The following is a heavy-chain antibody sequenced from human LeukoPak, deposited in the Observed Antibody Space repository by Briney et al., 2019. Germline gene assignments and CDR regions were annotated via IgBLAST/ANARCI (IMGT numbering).Heavy chain of an antibody. J-gene: IGHJ4*02. V-gene: IGHV3-23*01. CDR2: ISGSGGST. CDR3: AREQYCTNGVCYPPFFDY. D-gene: IGHD2-8*01. Sequence: GGSLRLSCAASGFTFSSYAMSWVRQAPGKGLEWVSAISGSGGSTYCADSVKGRFTISRDNSKNTLYLQMNSLRAEDTAVYYCAREQYCTNGVCYPPFFDYWGQGTLVTVSS. CDR1: GFTFSSYA.